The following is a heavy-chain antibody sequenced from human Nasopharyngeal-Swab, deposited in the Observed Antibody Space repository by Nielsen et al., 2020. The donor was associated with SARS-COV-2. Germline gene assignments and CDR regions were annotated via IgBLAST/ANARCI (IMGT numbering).Heavy chain of an antibody. J-gene: IGHJ6*03. D-gene: IGHD2-2*01. V-gene: IGHV4-34*01. CDR2: INHRGST. CDR3: ARGVLGYCSSTSCYAGPSYYYYYMDV. Sequence: WIRQPPGKGLEGIGEINHRGSTNYNPSLKSRGTISVDTSKNQFSLKLSSVTAADTAVYYCARGVLGYCSSTSCYAGPSYYYYYMDVWGKGTTVTVSS.